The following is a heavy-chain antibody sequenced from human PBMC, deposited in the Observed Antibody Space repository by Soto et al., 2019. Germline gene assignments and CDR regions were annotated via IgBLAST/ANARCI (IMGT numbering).Heavy chain of an antibody. V-gene: IGHV3-48*02. CDR1: GFTFSKYS. CDR3: ARDNGMAGLFDP. CDR2: ITSSSSTI. D-gene: IGHD2-8*01. J-gene: IGHJ5*02. Sequence: GGSLRLSCAASGFTFSKYSMNWARQAPGKGLEWISYITSSSSTIYYADSVKGRFTISRDNAKNSLYLQMNSLRDEDTAMYYCARDNGMAGLFDPWGQGTLVTVSS.